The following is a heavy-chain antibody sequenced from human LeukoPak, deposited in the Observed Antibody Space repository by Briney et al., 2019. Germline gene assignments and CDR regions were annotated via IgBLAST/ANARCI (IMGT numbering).Heavy chain of an antibody. V-gene: IGHV4-34*01. Sequence: PSETLSLTCAVYGGSFSGYYWSWIRQPPGKGLEWIGEINHSGSTNYNPSLKSRVTISVDTSKNQFSLKLSSVTAADTAVYYCARVMTVVTRTFDYWGQGTLVTVSS. J-gene: IGHJ4*02. CDR3: ARVMTVVTRTFDY. CDR1: GGSFSGYY. CDR2: INHSGST. D-gene: IGHD4-23*01.